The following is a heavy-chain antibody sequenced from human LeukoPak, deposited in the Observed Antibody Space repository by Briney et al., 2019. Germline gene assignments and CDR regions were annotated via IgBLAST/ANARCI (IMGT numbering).Heavy chain of an antibody. Sequence: SETLSLTCTVSGGSISTNNLSWIRQPPGKGLEWIGYIYYSESTNCNPSLQSRVTISGDTSRNQFSLKLRSVTAADTAGYYCWRAWNPLQGHAAFDVWGQGTKVTVSS. CDR2: IYYSEST. D-gene: IGHD1-1*01. V-gene: IGHV4-59*01. J-gene: IGHJ3*01. CDR3: WRAWNPLQGHAAFDV. CDR1: GGSISTNN.